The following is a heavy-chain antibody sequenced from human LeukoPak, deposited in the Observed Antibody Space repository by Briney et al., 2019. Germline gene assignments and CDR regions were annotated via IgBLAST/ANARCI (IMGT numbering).Heavy chain of an antibody. J-gene: IGHJ4*02. CDR2: INPNSGGT. Sequence: ASVKVSCKASGYTFTGYYMHWVRQAPGQGLEWMGWINPNSGGTNYAQKFQGRVTMTRDTSISTAYMELSRLRSDDTAVYYCARFFEAAAGFSYYFDYWGQGTLVTVSS. V-gene: IGHV1-2*02. CDR1: GYTFTGYY. CDR3: ARFFEAAAGFSYYFDY. D-gene: IGHD6-13*01.